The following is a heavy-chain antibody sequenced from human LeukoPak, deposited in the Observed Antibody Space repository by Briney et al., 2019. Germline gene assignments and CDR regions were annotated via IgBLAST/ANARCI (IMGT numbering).Heavy chain of an antibody. CDR1: GYTFTGYY. J-gene: IGHJ6*02. CDR3: ASPYNWNDGEDYYYYGMDV. CDR2: INPNSGGT. V-gene: IGHV1-2*02. Sequence: ASVKVSCKASGYTFTGYYMHWVQQAPGQGLEWMGWINPNSGGTNYAQKFQGRVTMTRDTSISTAYMELSRLRSDDTAVYYCASPYNWNDGEDYYYYGMDVWGQGTTVTVSS. D-gene: IGHD1-20*01.